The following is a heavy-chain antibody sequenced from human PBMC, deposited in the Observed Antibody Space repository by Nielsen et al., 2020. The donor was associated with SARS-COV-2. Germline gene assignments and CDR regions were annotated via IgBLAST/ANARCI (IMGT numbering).Heavy chain of an antibody. D-gene: IGHD6-19*01. Sequence: GGSLRLSCVVSGFTISTYGMSWIRQAPGKGLEWVSYISSSSSYTNYADSVKGRFTISRDNAKNSLYLQMNSLRAEDTAVYYCARESVTGTDAFDIWGQGTVVTVSS. CDR1: GFTISTYG. J-gene: IGHJ3*02. CDR3: ARESVTGTDAFDI. V-gene: IGHV3-11*05. CDR2: ISSSSSYT.